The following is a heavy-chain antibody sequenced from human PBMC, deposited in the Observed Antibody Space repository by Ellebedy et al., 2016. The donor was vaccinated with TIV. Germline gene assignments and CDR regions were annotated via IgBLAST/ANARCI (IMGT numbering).Heavy chain of an antibody. D-gene: IGHD4-17*01. CDR2: INQDGSEK. V-gene: IGHV3-7*01. Sequence: GESLKISCAASRFSFSSYWMSWVRQAPGKGLEWVANINQDGSEKRYVDSVKGRFTISRDNAKNSLYLQMNSLRADDTSVYYCATDGSYGDFRSPAHAFVLWGQGTVVTVSS. J-gene: IGHJ3*01. CDR1: RFSFSSYW. CDR3: ATDGSYGDFRSPAHAFVL.